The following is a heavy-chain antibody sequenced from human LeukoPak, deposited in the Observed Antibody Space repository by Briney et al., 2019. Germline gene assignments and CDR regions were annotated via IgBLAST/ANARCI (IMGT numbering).Heavy chain of an antibody. CDR3: AYHSTAYSTTSGDYYYYYMDV. D-gene: IGHD3-10*01. Sequence: GASVTVSCTASGGTFSSYAISWVRQAPGQGLEWMGGIIPIFGTANYAQKFQGRVTITADKSTSTAYMELSSLRSEDTAVYYCAYHSTAYSTTSGDYYYYYMDVWGKGTTVTVSS. CDR1: GGTFSSYA. V-gene: IGHV1-69*06. CDR2: IIPIFGTA. J-gene: IGHJ6*03.